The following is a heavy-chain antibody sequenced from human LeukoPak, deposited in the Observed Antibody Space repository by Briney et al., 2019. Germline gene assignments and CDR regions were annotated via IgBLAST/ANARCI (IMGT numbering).Heavy chain of an antibody. CDR1: GFTFSSHW. V-gene: IGHV3-21*04. CDR2: ISSSSSYI. J-gene: IGHJ6*03. D-gene: IGHD5-18*01. CDR3: ARDTRGYSYGKVYYYYYMDV. Sequence: GGSLRLSCAASGFTFSSHWLHWVRQAPGKGLEWVSSISSSSSYIYYADSVKGRFTTSRDNAKNSLYLQMNSLRAEDTAVYYCARDTRGYSYGKVYYYYYMDVWGKGTTVTISS.